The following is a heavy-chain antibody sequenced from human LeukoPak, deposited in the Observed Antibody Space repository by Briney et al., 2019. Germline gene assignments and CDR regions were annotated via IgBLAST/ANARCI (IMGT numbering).Heavy chain of an antibody. V-gene: IGHV4-61*08. Sequence: PSQTLSLTCTVSGGSISSGGYYWSWIRQPPGKGLEWIGYIYYSGSTNYNPSLKSRVTISVDTSKNQFSLKLSSVTAADTAVYYCARFQPPYGGNSAEDYWGQGTLVTVSP. CDR2: IYYSGST. J-gene: IGHJ4*02. D-gene: IGHD4-23*01. CDR3: ARFQPPYGGNSAEDY. CDR1: GGSISSGGYY.